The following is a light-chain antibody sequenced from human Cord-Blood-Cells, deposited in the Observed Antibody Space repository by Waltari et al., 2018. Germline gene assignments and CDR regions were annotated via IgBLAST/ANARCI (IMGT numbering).Light chain of an antibody. Sequence: QSALTQPASVSGSPGQSITISCTGTSSDVGGYNDVSWYQQHPGQAPKLMIYDVSKRPSGVSNRFSGSKSGNTASLTISGLQAEDEADYYCSSYTSSSTLVFGGGTKLTVL. CDR3: SSYTSSSTLV. CDR1: SSDVGGYND. CDR2: DVS. J-gene: IGLJ3*02. V-gene: IGLV2-14*01.